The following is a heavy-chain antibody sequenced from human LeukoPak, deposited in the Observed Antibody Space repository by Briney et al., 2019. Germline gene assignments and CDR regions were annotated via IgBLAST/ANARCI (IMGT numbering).Heavy chain of an antibody. CDR1: GFTFRTYA. Sequence: GGSLRLSCAASGFTFRTYAMSWVRQAPGKGLGWVSGISGSGGSTHYADSVKGRFTISRDNSKNTLYLQMNSLRAEDTAVYYCARDKSGSYLSYYYYYGMDVWGQGTTVTVSS. D-gene: IGHD1-26*01. CDR3: ARDKSGSYLSYYYYYGMDV. CDR2: ISGSGGST. V-gene: IGHV3-23*01. J-gene: IGHJ6*02.